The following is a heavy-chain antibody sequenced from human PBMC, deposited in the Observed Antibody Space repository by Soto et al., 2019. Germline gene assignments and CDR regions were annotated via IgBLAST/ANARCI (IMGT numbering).Heavy chain of an antibody. CDR3: ARGIRFLEWLLLYFDY. Sequence: PSETLSLTCTVSGGSISSSSYYWGWIRQPPGKGLEWIGSIYYSGSTYYNPSLKSRVTISVDTSKNQFSLKLSSVTAADTAVYYCARGIRFLEWLLLYFDYWGQGTLVTV. D-gene: IGHD3-3*01. V-gene: IGHV4-39*01. CDR2: IYYSGST. J-gene: IGHJ4*02. CDR1: GGSISSSSYY.